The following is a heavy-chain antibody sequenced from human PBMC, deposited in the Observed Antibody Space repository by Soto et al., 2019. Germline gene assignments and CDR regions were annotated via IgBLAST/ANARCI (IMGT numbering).Heavy chain of an antibody. CDR1: GFTFSDYY. Sequence: QVQLVESGGGLVKPGGSLRLSCAASGFTFSDYYMSWIRQAPGKGLEWLSYISSSSSYIHYADSVKGRFTISRDNAKNSLHLKVNRLRAEDTAVYYCARGGPGGSGWFVDSWGQGTLVTVSS. CDR3: ARGGPGGSGWFVDS. D-gene: IGHD6-13*01. V-gene: IGHV3-11*05. CDR2: ISSSSSYI. J-gene: IGHJ4*02.